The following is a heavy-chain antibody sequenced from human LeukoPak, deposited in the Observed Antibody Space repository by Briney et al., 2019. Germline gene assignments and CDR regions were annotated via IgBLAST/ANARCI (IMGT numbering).Heavy chain of an antibody. CDR2: INHSGST. J-gene: IGHJ1*01. D-gene: IGHD3-10*01. Sequence: SETLSLTCAVYGGSFSGYYWSWIRQPPRRVLEWIGEINHSGSTNYNPSLKSRVTISVDTSKNQFSLKLSSVTAADTAVYYCARDRRYYYGSGSYYTLYFQHWGQGTLVTVSS. CDR1: GGSFSGYY. CDR3: ARDRRYYYGSGSYYTLYFQH. V-gene: IGHV4-34*01.